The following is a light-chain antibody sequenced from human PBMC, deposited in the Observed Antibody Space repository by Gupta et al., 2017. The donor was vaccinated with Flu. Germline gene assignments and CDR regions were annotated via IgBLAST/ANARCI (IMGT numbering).Light chain of an antibody. CDR3: QQRSNWPPLT. J-gene: IGKJ4*01. CDR2: DAS. CDR1: QSVSSY. Sequence: EIVLTQSPATLSLSPGERATLSCRPSQSVSSYLAWYQQKPGQAPRLLIYDASNRATGIPARFSGSGSWTDFTLTISSLEPEDFAVYYCQQRSNWPPLTFGGGTKVEIK. V-gene: IGKV3-11*01.